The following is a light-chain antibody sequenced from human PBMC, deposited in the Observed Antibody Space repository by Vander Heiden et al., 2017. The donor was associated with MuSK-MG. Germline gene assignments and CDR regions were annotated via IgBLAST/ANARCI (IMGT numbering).Light chain of an antibody. V-gene: IGLV2-14*03. CDR1: SSDVGGYNY. J-gene: IGLJ2*01. CDR2: DVS. Sequence: QPALTQPASVSGSPRQSITISCTGTSSDVGGYNYVSWYQQHPGKAPKPMIYDVSNRPSGVSNRFSGSKSGNTASLTISGLQAEDEADYYCSSYTSSSTLVFGGGTKLTVL. CDR3: SSYTSSSTLV.